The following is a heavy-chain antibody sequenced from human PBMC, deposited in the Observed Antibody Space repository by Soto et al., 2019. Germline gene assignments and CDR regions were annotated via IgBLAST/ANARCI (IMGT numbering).Heavy chain of an antibody. V-gene: IGHV4-59*01. CDR2: IYYTGST. Sequence: SETLSLTCTVSGGSISSNYWSWIRQSPGKGLEWLGYIYYTGSTNYNPSLKSRVTISVDTSKSQFSLKLTSVTAADTGVYYCARDLGYLGLWYFDLWGRGTLVTVAS. D-gene: IGHD5-12*01. CDR3: ARDLGYLGLWYFDL. J-gene: IGHJ2*01. CDR1: GGSISSNY.